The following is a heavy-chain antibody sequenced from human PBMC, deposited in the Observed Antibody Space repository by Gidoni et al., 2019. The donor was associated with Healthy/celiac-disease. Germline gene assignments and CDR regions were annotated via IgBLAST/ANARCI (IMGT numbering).Heavy chain of an antibody. J-gene: IGHJ1*01. V-gene: IGHV7-4-1*02. D-gene: IGHD3-10*01. CDR2: INTNTGNP. CDR1: GYTFTSYA. CDR3: ARGLLWFGELSEYFQH. Sequence: QVQLVQSGSELQKPGDSVTVSCQASGYTFTSYAMNWVRPAPGQGLEWMGWINTNTGNPTYAQGFTGRFVFSLDTSVSTAYLQISSLKAEDTAVYYCARGLLWFGELSEYFQHWGQGTLVTVSS.